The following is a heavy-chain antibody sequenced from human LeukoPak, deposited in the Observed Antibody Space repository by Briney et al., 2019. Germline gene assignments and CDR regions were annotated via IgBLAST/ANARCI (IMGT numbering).Heavy chain of an antibody. CDR1: GGSSSGYY. Sequence: SETLSLTCAVYGGSSSGYYWSWIRQPPGTGLEWIGEINHSGSTNYNPSLKSRVTISVDTSKNQFSLELSSVTAADTAVYYCARRVRAVAADYWGQGTLVTVSS. CDR3: ARRVRAVAADY. J-gene: IGHJ4*02. V-gene: IGHV4-34*01. CDR2: INHSGST. D-gene: IGHD6-19*01.